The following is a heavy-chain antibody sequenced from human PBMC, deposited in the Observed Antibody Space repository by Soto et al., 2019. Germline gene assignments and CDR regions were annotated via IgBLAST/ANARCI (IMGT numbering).Heavy chain of an antibody. CDR3: ARESRPRGTPNGVVYYFDY. D-gene: IGHD2-8*01. CDR2: IYYSERT. Sequence: SETLSLTCTVSGGSVSSGSYYWSWIRQPPGKGLEWIWYIYYSERTNYNPSLKSRVTISVDTSKNQFSLKLSSVTAADTAVYYCARESRPRGTPNGVVYYFDYWGQGTLVTVSS. CDR1: GGSVSSGSYY. V-gene: IGHV4-61*01. J-gene: IGHJ4*02.